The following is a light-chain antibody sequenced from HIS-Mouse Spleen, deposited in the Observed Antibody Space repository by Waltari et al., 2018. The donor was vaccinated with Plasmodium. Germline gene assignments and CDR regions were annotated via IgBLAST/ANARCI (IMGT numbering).Light chain of an antibody. V-gene: IGLV2-8*01. Sequence: QSALTQPPSASGSPGQSVTISCTGTSSDVGGYNYVSWYQQHPGKPPQLMIYEVSKRPSGVPDRFSGSKSGNTASLTVSGLQAEDEADYYCSSYAGSSVFGTGTKVTVL. CDR2: EVS. CDR1: SSDVGGYNY. J-gene: IGLJ1*01. CDR3: SSYAGSSV.